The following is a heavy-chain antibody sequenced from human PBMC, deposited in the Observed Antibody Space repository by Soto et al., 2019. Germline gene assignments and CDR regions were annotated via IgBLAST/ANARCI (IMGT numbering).Heavy chain of an antibody. CDR3: ARVRGYSGDDLYYYFAMDG. Sequence: QVQLVQSGAEVKKPGSSVKVSCKASAGTYNNYPITLVRQAPGEGLERMGGSIPVFGTANYAQKFQGRVTFSVDEFTSTAYMEVSSLRSDDTAVYYCARVRGYSGDDLYYYFAMDGWGQWATVSVSS. J-gene: IGHJ6*02. V-gene: IGHV1-69*01. CDR1: AGTYNNYP. CDR2: SIPVFGTA. D-gene: IGHD5-12*01.